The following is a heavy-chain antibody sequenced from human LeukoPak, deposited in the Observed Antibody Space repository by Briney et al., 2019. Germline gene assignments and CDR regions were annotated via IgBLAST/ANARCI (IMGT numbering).Heavy chain of an antibody. Sequence: PRGSLRLSCAASGFIFSSFWMTWVRQPPGKGLEWVAIIKKDGSEKYCVDSVKGRFTISRDNAKNSLYLQMSSLRAEDTAVYYCARVWWGHAGGAEYWGQGTRVSVSS. D-gene: IGHD4/OR15-4a*01. V-gene: IGHV3-7*05. CDR2: IKKDGSEK. CDR1: GFIFSSFW. CDR3: ARVWWGHAGGAEY. J-gene: IGHJ1*01.